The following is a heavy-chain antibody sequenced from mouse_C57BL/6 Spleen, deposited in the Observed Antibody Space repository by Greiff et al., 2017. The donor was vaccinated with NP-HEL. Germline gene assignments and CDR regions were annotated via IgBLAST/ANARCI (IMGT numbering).Heavy chain of an antibody. CDR1: GYSITSDY. CDR3: ARYRHHSLYYGSSYFDY. D-gene: IGHD1-1*01. J-gene: IGHJ2*01. V-gene: IGHV3-8*01. Sequence: EVHLVESGPGLAKPSQTLSLTCSVTGYSITSDYWNWIRKFPGNKLEYMGYISYSGSTYYNPSLKSRISITRDTSKNQYYLQLNSVTTEDTATYYCARYRHHSLYYGSSYFDYWGQGTTLTVSS. CDR2: ISYSGST.